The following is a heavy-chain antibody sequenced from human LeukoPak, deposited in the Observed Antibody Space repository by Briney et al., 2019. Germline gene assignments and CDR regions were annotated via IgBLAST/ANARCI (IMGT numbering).Heavy chain of an antibody. Sequence: SETLSLTCTVSGGSISSHYWSWIRQPPGKGLEWIGYIYYSGSTNYNPSLKSRVTISVDTSKNQFSLKLSSVTAADTAVYYCARDLYWFDPWGQGTLVTVSS. J-gene: IGHJ5*02. V-gene: IGHV4-59*11. CDR3: ARDLYWFDP. CDR1: GGSISSHY. CDR2: IYYSGST.